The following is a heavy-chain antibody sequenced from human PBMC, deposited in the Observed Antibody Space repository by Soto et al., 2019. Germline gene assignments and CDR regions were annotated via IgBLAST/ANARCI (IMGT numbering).Heavy chain of an antibody. CDR2: IYRGGDT. V-gene: IGHV3-53*01. CDR1: GFTVSYNY. Sequence: LRLSCAVSGFTVSYNYMNWVRQAPGKGLEWVSVIYRGGDTFYADSVKGRFTISRDNSKNTLYLQMNSLRAEDTAVYYCARGMYGSGSYYIGDAFDMWGQGTMVTVSS. J-gene: IGHJ3*02. CDR3: ARGMYGSGSYYIGDAFDM. D-gene: IGHD3-10*01.